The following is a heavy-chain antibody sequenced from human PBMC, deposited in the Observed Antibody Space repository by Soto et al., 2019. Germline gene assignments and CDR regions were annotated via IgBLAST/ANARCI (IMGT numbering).Heavy chain of an antibody. CDR2: INPSGGST. Sequence: ASVKVSCKASGYTFTSYYMHWVRQAPGQGLEWMGIINPSGGSTSYAQKFQGRVTMTRDTSTSTVYMELSSLRSEDTAVYYCSRGVRYQRLGYYYYYMDVWGKGTTVTVSS. V-gene: IGHV1-46*03. CDR1: GYTFTSYY. CDR3: SRGVRYQRLGYYYYYMDV. J-gene: IGHJ6*03. D-gene: IGHD2-2*01.